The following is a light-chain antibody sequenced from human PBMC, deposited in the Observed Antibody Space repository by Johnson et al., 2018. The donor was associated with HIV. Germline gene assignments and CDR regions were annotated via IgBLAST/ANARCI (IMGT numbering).Light chain of an antibody. CDR3: GTWDSSLSAGRV. J-gene: IGLJ1*01. CDR2: EDN. CDR1: SSNIGKNY. Sequence: QSVLTQSPSMSAAPGQKVTISCSGSSSNIGKNYVSWYQHLPGTAPKLLIYEDNKRPSGIPDRFSGSKSGTSATLGITGLQTGDEADYYCGTWDSSLSAGRVFGTGTKVTVL. V-gene: IGLV1-51*02.